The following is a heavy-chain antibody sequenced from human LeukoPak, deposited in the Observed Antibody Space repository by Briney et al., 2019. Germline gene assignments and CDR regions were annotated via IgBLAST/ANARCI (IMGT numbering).Heavy chain of an antibody. CDR3: ARHIGSSVQFDY. Sequence: SETLSLTCTVSGGSINNYYWSWIRQPPGKGLEWIGYISYTGNTNYNPSLKSRVTISVDTSKNQFSLKLSSVTAADTAVYYCARHIGSSVQFDYWGQGTLVTVSS. CDR2: ISYTGNT. D-gene: IGHD1-26*01. J-gene: IGHJ4*02. V-gene: IGHV4-59*08. CDR1: GGSINNYY.